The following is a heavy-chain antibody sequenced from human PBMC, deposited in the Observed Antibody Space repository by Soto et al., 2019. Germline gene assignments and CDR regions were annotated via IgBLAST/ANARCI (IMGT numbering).Heavy chain of an antibody. D-gene: IGHD6-13*01. CDR3: ARVAAAGIYYYYYGMDV. J-gene: IGHJ6*02. Sequence: QLQLVESGGGVVQPGRSLRLSCAASGFTFSSYAMHWVRQAPGKGLKWVALISYDGSNKYYADSVKGRFTISRDNSKNTLYLQMNSLRAEDTAVYYCARVAAAGIYYYYYGMDVWGQGTTVTVSS. CDR1: GFTFSSYA. CDR2: ISYDGSNK. V-gene: IGHV3-30-3*01.